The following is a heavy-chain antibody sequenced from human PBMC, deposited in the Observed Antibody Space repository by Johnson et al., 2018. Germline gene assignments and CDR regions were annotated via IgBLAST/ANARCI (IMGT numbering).Heavy chain of an antibody. CDR3: ARTNDRGIGYYYYMDV. D-gene: IGHD3-10*01. V-gene: IGHV4-59*01. Sequence: QVQLQESGPGLVKPSETLSLTCTVSGGSISTYYWSWIRQPPGKGLEWIGYIYYSGSINYNPPLKSPVTISVDTSKNQFSLKLSSVTAADTAVYYCARTNDRGIGYYYYMDVWGKGTTVTVSS. CDR2: IYYSGSI. J-gene: IGHJ6*03. CDR1: GGSISTYY.